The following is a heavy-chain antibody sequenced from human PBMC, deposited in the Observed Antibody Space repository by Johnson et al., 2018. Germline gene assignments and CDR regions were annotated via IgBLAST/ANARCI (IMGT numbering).Heavy chain of an antibody. Sequence: EVQLVEAGGGLVQPGGSLRLSCAASGFTFSSYWMTWVRQAPGKGLEWVANIKQDGSEKDYVDSVKGRFIISRDNAKNSLYLQMNSLRDEDTAVYYCARGRGMDAWGQGTTVTVSS. CDR1: GFTFSSYW. V-gene: IGHV3-7*01. CDR3: ARGRGMDA. J-gene: IGHJ6*02. CDR2: IKQDGSEK.